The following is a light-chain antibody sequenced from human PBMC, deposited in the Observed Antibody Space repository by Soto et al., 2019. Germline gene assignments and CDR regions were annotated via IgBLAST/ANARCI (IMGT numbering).Light chain of an antibody. CDR3: QKYNSVPFT. CDR2: GAS. CDR1: QGISNY. J-gene: IGKJ3*01. Sequence: DIQMTQSPSSLSASVGDRVTITCRASQGISNYLAWYQQKPGKVPKVLIYGASTLQSGVPSRFNGRGSGTDFTLTISSLQPEDVATYYCQKYNSVPFTFGPGTKVDFK. V-gene: IGKV1-27*01.